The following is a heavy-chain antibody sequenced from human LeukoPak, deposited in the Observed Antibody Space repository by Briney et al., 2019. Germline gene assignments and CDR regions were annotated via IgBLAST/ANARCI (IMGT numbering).Heavy chain of an antibody. D-gene: IGHD3-3*01. CDR3: ATDRGWRTSGYYLYYFEY. V-gene: IGHV3-7*01. J-gene: IGHJ4*02. CDR1: GFISTNYF. CDR2: IKHDGSEK. Sequence: GGSLRLSCAASGFISTNYFMSWVRQAPGKGLEWVASIKHDGSEKYYVDSVRGRFTISRDNTMNSLYLQMSSLRAEDTAVYYCATDRGWRTSGYYLYYFEYWGQGTLVTYSS.